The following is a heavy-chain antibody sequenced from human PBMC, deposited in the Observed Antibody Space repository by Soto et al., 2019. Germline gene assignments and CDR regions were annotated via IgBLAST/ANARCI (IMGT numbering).Heavy chain of an antibody. Sequence: PGGSLRLSCAASGFTFSSYWMSWVRQAPGKGLEWVANIKQDGSEKYYVDSVKGRFTISRDNAKNSLYLQMNSLRAEDTAVYYCARDSRYCSSTSCYTRWAFDIWGQGTMVTVSS. CDR1: GFTFSSYW. D-gene: IGHD2-2*02. CDR3: ARDSRYCSSTSCYTRWAFDI. J-gene: IGHJ3*02. CDR2: IKQDGSEK. V-gene: IGHV3-7*01.